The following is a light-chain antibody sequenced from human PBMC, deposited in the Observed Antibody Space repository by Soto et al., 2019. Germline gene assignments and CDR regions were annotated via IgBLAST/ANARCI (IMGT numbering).Light chain of an antibody. CDR3: CSYVGQSVM. V-gene: IGLV2-23*01. Sequence: QSALTQPASVSGSPGQTISIPCSGTSSDVGGHNLVSWYQQYSGKAPKLMIYEGDRRPSGVSNRFSGPKSGNTASLTISGVRTEDEADYYCCSYVGQSVMFGGGTKVTVL. CDR2: EGD. CDR1: SSDVGGHNL. J-gene: IGLJ6*01.